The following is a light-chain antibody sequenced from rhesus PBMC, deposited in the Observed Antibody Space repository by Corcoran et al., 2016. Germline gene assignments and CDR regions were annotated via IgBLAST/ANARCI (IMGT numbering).Light chain of an antibody. CDR3: QHYYSIPLT. J-gene: IGKJ4*01. CDR2: KAS. CDR1: QGITND. V-gene: IGKV1-25*01. Sequence: DIQMTQSPSSLSASVGDRVTITCRASQGITNDLAWYQQKPGETPKLLSYKASSLQSGIPSRFSGSGAGTDFTLTISGLQSEDFATYYCQHYYSIPLTFGGGTKVELK.